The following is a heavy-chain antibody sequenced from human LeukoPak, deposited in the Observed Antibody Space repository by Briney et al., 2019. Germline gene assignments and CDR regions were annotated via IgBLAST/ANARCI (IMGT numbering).Heavy chain of an antibody. D-gene: IGHD4/OR15-4a*01. CDR1: GFTLSSYS. J-gene: IGHJ4*02. CDR2: ISSSSSTI. V-gene: IGHV3-48*01. Sequence: GGSLRLSCAASGFTLSSYSMNWVRQAPGKGLEWVSYISSSSSTIYYADSVKGRFTISRDNAKNSLYLQMNSLRAEDTAVYYCARGGARRGFDYWGQGTLVTVSS. CDR3: ARGGARRGFDY.